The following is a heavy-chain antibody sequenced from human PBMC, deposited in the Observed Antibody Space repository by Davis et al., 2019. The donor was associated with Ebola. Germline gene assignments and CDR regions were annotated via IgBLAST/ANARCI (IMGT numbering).Heavy chain of an antibody. D-gene: IGHD5-12*01. CDR2: IKQDGSEK. Sequence: PGGSLRLSCAASGFTFSSYWMSWVRQAPGKGLEWVANIKQDGSEKYYVDSVKGRFTISRHSSENTVFLQMNSLRPDDTAVYYCARDPPQSGGYVWGQGTLVTVSS. V-gene: IGHV3-7*03. CDR1: GFTFSSYW. J-gene: IGHJ4*02. CDR3: ARDPPQSGGYV.